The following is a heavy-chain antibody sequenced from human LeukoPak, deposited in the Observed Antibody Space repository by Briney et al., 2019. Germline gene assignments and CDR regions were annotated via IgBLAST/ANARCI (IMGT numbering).Heavy chain of an antibody. CDR2: ISSNGGST. Sequence: PGGSLRLSCSASGFTFSNYAMHWVRQAPGKGLEYVSAISSNGGSTYYADSVKGRFTISRDNSKNTLYLQMNNLRAEDTAVYYCAREGIGPIDYWGQGTLVTVSS. D-gene: IGHD1-26*01. CDR3: AREGIGPIDY. J-gene: IGHJ4*02. CDR1: GFTFSNYA. V-gene: IGHV3-64*04.